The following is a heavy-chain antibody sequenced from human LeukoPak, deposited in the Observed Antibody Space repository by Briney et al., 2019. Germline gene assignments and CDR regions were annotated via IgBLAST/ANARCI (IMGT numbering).Heavy chain of an antibody. CDR1: GGSISSSSYY. J-gene: IGHJ4*02. D-gene: IGHD6-13*01. V-gene: IGHV4-39*01. Sequence: PSETLSLTCTVSGGSISSSSYYWGWIRQPPGKGLEWIGSIYYSGSTYYNPSLKSRVTISVDTSKNQFSLKLSSVTAADTAVYYCARLPYSSSWYSDYWGQGTLVTVSS. CDR3: ARLPYSSSWYSDY. CDR2: IYYSGST.